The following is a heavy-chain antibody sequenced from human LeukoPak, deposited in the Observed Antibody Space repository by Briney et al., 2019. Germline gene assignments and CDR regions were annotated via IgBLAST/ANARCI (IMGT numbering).Heavy chain of an antibody. V-gene: IGHV4-59*01. Sequence: SETLSLTCTVSGGSISSYYWSWIRQPPEKGLEWIGYIYYSGSTNYNPSLKSRVTISVDTSKNQFSLKLSSVTAADTAVYYCVATALRRRKDYYGMDVWGKGTTVTVSS. D-gene: IGHD4-17*01. CDR2: IYYSGST. CDR3: VATALRRRKDYYGMDV. J-gene: IGHJ6*04. CDR1: GGSISSYY.